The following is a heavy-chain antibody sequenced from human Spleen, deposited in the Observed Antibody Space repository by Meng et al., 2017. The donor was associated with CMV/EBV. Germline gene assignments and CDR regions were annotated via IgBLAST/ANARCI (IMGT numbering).Heavy chain of an antibody. CDR2: ISGSGSST. CDR1: GFTFSSYA. J-gene: IGHJ3*01. V-gene: IGHV3-23*01. Sequence: GGSLRLSCAASGFTFSSYAMAWVRQAPGKGLEWVSSISGSGSSTFYADSVKGRFTISRDKTKTTTYLEMTNLRAEDTAVFYCAKDTGYNFGSGAFDFWGHGTLVTVSS. D-gene: IGHD5-18*01. CDR3: AKDTGYNFGSGAFDF.